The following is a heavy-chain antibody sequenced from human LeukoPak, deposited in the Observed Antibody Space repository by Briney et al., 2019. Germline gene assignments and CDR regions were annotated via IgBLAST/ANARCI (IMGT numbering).Heavy chain of an antibody. D-gene: IGHD4-17*01. CDR1: GYSLTELS. CDR2: FDPKDGET. Sequence: ASVKVSCKDPGYSLTELSMHWVRQAPGKGLDWMGGFDPKDGETIYAQKLQGRVTMTEDTSTDTAYMELSSLRSEDTAVYYCATDDFGDYALGYWGQGTLVTVSS. V-gene: IGHV1-24*01. CDR3: ATDDFGDYALGY. J-gene: IGHJ1*01.